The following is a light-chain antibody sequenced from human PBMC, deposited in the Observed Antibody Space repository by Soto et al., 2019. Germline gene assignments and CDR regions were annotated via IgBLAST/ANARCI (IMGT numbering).Light chain of an antibody. V-gene: IGKV3-20*01. CDR3: QHYCGGPTVT. J-gene: IGKJ5*01. CDR2: GAS. CDR1: QSVSSR. Sequence: ELVMTESPGTLSLSPRERATLSCRASQSVSSRLAWYQQKPGQAPRLLISGASSRATGIPDRFSGSGSGTDFTLTISRLEPEDFALYYCQHYCGGPTVTCGQGTRLDIK.